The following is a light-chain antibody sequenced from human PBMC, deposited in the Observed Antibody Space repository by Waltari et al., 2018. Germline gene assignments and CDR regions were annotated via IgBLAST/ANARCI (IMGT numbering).Light chain of an antibody. Sequence: QSALTQPRSVSGSPGQSVTISCTGTSRDIGGYTYVPWYQQHPGKAPKLIIYDVTKRPSGVPDRFSASKSGNTASLTIAGLQADDEADYYCYSYADTFTWVFGGGTKLTVL. CDR3: YSYADTFTWV. CDR2: DVT. CDR1: SRDIGGYTY. V-gene: IGLV2-11*01. J-gene: IGLJ3*02.